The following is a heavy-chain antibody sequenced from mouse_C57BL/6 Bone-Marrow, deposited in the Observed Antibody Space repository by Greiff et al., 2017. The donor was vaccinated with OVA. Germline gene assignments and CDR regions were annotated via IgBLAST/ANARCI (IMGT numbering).Heavy chain of an antibody. CDR2: IYPSDSET. V-gene: IGHV1-61*01. D-gene: IGHD3-2*02. Sequence: QVQLKQPGAELVRPGSSVKLSCKASGYTFTSYWMDWVKQRPGQGLEWIGNIYPSDSETHYNQKFKDKATLTVDKSSSTAYMQLSSLTSEDSAVYYCARRTQARIFDYWGQGTTLTVSS. J-gene: IGHJ2*01. CDR1: GYTFTSYW. CDR3: ARRTQARIFDY.